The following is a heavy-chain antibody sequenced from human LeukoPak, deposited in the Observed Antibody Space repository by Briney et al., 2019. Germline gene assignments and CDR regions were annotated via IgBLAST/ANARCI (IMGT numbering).Heavy chain of an antibody. CDR1: RYTFTSYY. Sequence: GASVKVSCKPSRYTFTSYYMHWVRQAPGQGLEWMGIINPSGGSTSYAQKFQGRVTMTRDTSTSTVYMELSSLRSEDTAVYYCAREEVEAGYSSGTFDYWGQGTLVTVSS. CDR3: AREEVEAGYSSGTFDY. D-gene: IGHD6-19*01. CDR2: INPSGGST. J-gene: IGHJ4*02. V-gene: IGHV1-46*01.